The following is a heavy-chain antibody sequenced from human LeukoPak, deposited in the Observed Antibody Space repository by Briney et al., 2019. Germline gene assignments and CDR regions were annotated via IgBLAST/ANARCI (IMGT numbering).Heavy chain of an antibody. CDR2: IISSSSYI. V-gene: IGHV3-21*01. D-gene: IGHD3-22*01. CDR1: GFTFSSYS. J-gene: IGHJ4*02. CDR3: ARDVSRITMIVEGLDY. Sequence: GGSLRLSCAASGFTFSSYSMNWVRQAPGRGRGWVSSIISSSSYIYYADSVKGRFTISRDNAKKSLYLQMNSLRAEDTAVYYCARDVSRITMIVEGLDYWGQGTLVTVSS.